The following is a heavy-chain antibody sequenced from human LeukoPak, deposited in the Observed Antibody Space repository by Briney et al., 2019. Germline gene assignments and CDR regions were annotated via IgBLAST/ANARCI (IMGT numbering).Heavy chain of an antibody. D-gene: IGHD3-3*01. Sequence: GGSLRLSCAASGFIFSTSWMYWVRQAPGKGLVWVSRIGPDGTDTRYADPVKGRFTISRDNAENTLYLQMNSLRAEDTAVYYYVNKEFGVLHWGQGTLITVSS. CDR2: IGPDGTDT. CDR3: VNKEFGVLH. CDR1: GFIFSTSW. J-gene: IGHJ4*02. V-gene: IGHV3-74*01.